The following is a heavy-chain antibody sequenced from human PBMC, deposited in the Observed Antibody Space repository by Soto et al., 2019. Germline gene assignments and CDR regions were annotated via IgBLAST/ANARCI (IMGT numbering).Heavy chain of an antibody. Sequence: QVQLVQSGAEVRKPGASVTVSCRSSGDSFNDYYIHWVRQAPGQGFEWMGWINPNGGVTKYAQKFQGWVSMTRDTSIRTVYMQLSRLRSDDTAIFYCARDLAAGDHWGQGTLVTVSS. V-gene: IGHV1-2*04. CDR2: INPNGGVT. J-gene: IGHJ4*02. CDR3: ARDLAAGDH. CDR1: GDSFNDYY. D-gene: IGHD6-13*01.